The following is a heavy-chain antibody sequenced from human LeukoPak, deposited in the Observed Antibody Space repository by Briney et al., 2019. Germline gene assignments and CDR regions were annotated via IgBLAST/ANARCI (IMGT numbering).Heavy chain of an antibody. J-gene: IGHJ5*02. V-gene: IGHV4-59*11. Sequence: SETLSLTCTVAAGSISNHYWSWMRQSPGKGLEWITYIFYTGSYNYNPSLKSRVYISVDTSKNQFSLNLTSVTAADTAVYYCARGRSSLDLWGQGTLDTVSS. CDR3: ARGRSSLDL. D-gene: IGHD6-19*01. CDR1: AGSISNHY. CDR2: IFYTGSY.